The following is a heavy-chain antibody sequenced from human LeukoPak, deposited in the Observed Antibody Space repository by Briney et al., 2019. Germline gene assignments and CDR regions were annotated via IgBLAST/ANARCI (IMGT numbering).Heavy chain of an antibody. Sequence: GGSLRLSCAASRFTFSSYSMNWVRQAPGKGLEWVSYISSGSSTISYVDSVKGRFTISRDNAKNTLYLQMNSLRAEDSALYYCVVDLSGSADYWGQGTLVTVSS. V-gene: IGHV3-48*01. CDR1: RFTFSSYS. J-gene: IGHJ4*02. CDR2: ISSGSSTI. D-gene: IGHD3-10*01. CDR3: VVDLSGSADY.